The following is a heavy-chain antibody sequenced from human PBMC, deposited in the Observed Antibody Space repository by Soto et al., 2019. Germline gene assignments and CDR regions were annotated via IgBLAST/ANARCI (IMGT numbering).Heavy chain of an antibody. J-gene: IGHJ3*02. CDR1: GYTFTSYG. Sequence: QVQLVQSGAEVKKPGASVKVSCKASGYTFTSYGIIWVRQAPGQGLEWMGWISAYNGNTNYAQKLQGRVTMTTDTSTSTAYMELRSLRSDDTAVYYCARWSAAGYYFGVGAFDIWGQGTMVTVSS. V-gene: IGHV1-18*01. D-gene: IGHD3-9*01. CDR2: ISAYNGNT. CDR3: ARWSAAGYYFGVGAFDI.